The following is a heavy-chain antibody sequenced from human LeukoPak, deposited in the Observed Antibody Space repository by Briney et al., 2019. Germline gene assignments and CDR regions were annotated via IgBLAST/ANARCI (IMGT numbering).Heavy chain of an antibody. CDR2: IYPGDSDI. CDR1: GYRFSNYW. CDR3: ARQEYCSGGSCYTWFDP. J-gene: IGHJ5*02. V-gene: IGHV5-51*01. Sequence: GESLKISCKGSGYRFSNYWIGWVRHMPGKGLEWMGMIYPGDSDIRYSPSFQGQVTISADKPISTAYLQWSSLKASDTAMYYCARQEYCSGGSCYTWFDPWGQGTLVTVSS. D-gene: IGHD2-15*01.